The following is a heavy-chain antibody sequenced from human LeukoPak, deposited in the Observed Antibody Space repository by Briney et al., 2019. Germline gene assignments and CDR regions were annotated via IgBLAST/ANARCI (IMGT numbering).Heavy chain of an antibody. V-gene: IGHV1-18*01. J-gene: IGHJ6*03. CDR3: ARRAVGNSHYYSMDV. D-gene: IGHD6-19*01. CDR1: GYTFTSYG. CDR2: ISAYNGNT. Sequence: GASVKVSCKASGYTFTSYGISWVRQAPGQGLEWMGWISAYNGNTNYAQKFQGRVTITRNTSISTAFMELSSLRSEDTAVYYCARRAVGNSHYYSMDVWGKGTTVTVSS.